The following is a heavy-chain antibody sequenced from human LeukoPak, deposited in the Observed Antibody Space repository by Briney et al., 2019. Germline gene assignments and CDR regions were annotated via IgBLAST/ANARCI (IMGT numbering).Heavy chain of an antibody. CDR2: ISSSSRTI. J-gene: IGHJ4*02. CDR3: ARDYSGYDWIDC. CDR1: GFTFSSYS. D-gene: IGHD5-12*01. V-gene: IGHV3-48*02. Sequence: GGSLRLSCAASGFTFSSYSMSWVRQAPGKGLEWVSYISSSSRTIYYGDSVKGRFTISRDNAKNSLFLQMNSLRDEDTAVYYCARDYSGYDWIDCWGQGTLVTVSS.